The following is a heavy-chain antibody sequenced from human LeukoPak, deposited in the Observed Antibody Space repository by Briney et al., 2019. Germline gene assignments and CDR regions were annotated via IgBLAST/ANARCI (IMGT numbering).Heavy chain of an antibody. CDR2: ISSSGSYI. J-gene: IGHJ6*02. V-gene: IGHV3-48*03. CDR1: GLTFSSYE. Sequence: GGSLRLSCAASGLTFSSYEMNWVRQAPGKGLEWVSYISSSGSYIYYADSVKGRFTISRDNAKNSLYLQMNSLRAEDRAVYYCATDLLNNYDSSGYYTYDYGIDVWGQGTTVTVSS. CDR3: ATDLLNNYDSSGYYTYDYGIDV. D-gene: IGHD3-22*01.